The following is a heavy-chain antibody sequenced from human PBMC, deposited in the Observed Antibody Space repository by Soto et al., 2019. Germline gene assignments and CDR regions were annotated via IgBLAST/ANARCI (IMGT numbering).Heavy chain of an antibody. Sequence: SETLSLTFTVSGGSISSGAYYWSRIRQHPGTGLEWIGYIYYSGLTDYNPSRKSRLTISVDKSKNEFYLNMRSVTAADTAVYYCAYLRGFTGYPGDWGQGTLVTVSS. D-gene: IGHD3-16*01. CDR3: AYLRGFTGYPGD. J-gene: IGHJ4*02. CDR1: GGSISSGAYY. CDR2: IYYSGLT. V-gene: IGHV4-30-4*08.